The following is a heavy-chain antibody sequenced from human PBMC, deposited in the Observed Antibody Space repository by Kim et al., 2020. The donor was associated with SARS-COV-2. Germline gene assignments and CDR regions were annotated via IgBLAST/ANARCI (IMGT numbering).Heavy chain of an antibody. J-gene: IGHJ6*02. CDR1: GGSISSSSYY. D-gene: IGHD3-3*01. Sequence: SETLSLTCTVSGGSISSSSYYWGWIRQPPGKGLEWIGSIYYSGSTYYNPALKSRVTISVDTHKNQFSLKLSSVTAADTAVYYCARQPLKKMTIFGVVTSYGMDVWGQGTTLTVPS. CDR2: IYYSGST. CDR3: ARQPLKKMTIFGVVTSYGMDV. V-gene: IGHV4-39*01.